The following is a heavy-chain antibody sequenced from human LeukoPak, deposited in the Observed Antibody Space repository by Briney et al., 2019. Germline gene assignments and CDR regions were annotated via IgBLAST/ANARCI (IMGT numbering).Heavy chain of an antibody. CDR1: GFTFSSYA. CDR2: ISYDGSNK. CDR3: ARGLTGGMTTVTTLSY. Sequence: GGSLRLSCAASGFTFSSYAMNWVRQAPDKGQEGVAVISYDGSNKNYADSVKGRFTISRDDSKNTLYLQMTSLRAEDTAVYYCARGLTGGMTTVTTLSYWGLGTLVTVSS. J-gene: IGHJ4*02. V-gene: IGHV3-30*04. D-gene: IGHD4-17*01.